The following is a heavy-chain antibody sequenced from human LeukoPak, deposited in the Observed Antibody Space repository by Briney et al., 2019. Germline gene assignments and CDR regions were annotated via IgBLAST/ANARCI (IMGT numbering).Heavy chain of an antibody. CDR1: GYTFTGYY. J-gene: IGHJ4*02. V-gene: IGHV1-2*06. CDR2: INPNSGGT. Sequence: ASVKVSCKASGYTFTGYYMHWVRQAPGQGLEWMGRINPNSGGTNYAQKFQGRVTMTRDTSNSTAYMELSRLRSDDTAVYYCASFSGGSWRVDYWGQGTLVTVSS. CDR3: ASFSGGSWRVDY. D-gene: IGHD2-15*01.